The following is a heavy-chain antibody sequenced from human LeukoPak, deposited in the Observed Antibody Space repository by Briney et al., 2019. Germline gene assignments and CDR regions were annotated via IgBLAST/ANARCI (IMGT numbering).Heavy chain of an antibody. CDR3: VRDNGWYRLDY. D-gene: IGHD6-19*01. CDR2: IKGDGSDK. Sequence: GGSLRLSFSASGFTFNTYWMTWVRQAPGKGLELVAHIKGDGSDKSNVDSVKGRFTISRDNAKNSLYLQMTSLTGDDTAVYYCVRDNGWYRLDYWGQGTLVTVSS. CDR1: GFTFNTYW. J-gene: IGHJ4*02. V-gene: IGHV3-7*01.